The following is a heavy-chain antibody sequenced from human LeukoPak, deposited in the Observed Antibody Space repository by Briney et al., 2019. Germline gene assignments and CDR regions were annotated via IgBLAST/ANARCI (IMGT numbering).Heavy chain of an antibody. CDR1: GYTFTIYG. CDR3: ARDLPLIEKGDFDY. V-gene: IGHV1-18*01. J-gene: IGHJ4*02. Sequence: ASVKVSCKASGYTFTIYGISWVRQAPGQGLEWMGGISAYNGNTNYAYTLPGRVTMTTDTSTSTAYMELRSMRLDATDAYYCARDLPLIEKGDFDYWGQGTLVTVSS. CDR2: ISAYNGNT. D-gene: IGHD3-16*01.